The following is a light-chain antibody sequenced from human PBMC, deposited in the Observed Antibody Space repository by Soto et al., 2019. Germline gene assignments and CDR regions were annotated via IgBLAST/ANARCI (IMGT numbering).Light chain of an antibody. CDR3: SSYTSSSTLV. CDR2: EVS. V-gene: IGLV2-14*01. J-gene: IGLJ1*01. Sequence: QSALTQPASVSGSPVQSITISCTGTSSDVGGYNYVSWYQQHPGKAPKLMIYEVSNRPSGVSNRFSGSRSGNTASLPISGLQAEDEADYYCSSYTSSSTLVFGTGIKLTVL. CDR1: SSDVGGYNY.